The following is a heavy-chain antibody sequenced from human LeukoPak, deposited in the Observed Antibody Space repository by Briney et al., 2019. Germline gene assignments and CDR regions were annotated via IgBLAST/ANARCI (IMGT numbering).Heavy chain of an antibody. D-gene: IGHD3-3*01. J-gene: IGHJ5*02. Sequence: SETLSLTCTVSGGSHRYRSSYGVGLRPPPGKGVVGIGSFYYCGSTYYNPSLKSRITISVDTSKNQVSLKLSSVTAADTAVYYCASGPQSNYDFWSGYYGWFDPWGQGTLVTVSS. CDR1: GGSHRYRSSY. V-gene: IGHV4-39*01. CDR2: FYYCGST. CDR3: ASGPQSNYDFWSGYYGWFDP.